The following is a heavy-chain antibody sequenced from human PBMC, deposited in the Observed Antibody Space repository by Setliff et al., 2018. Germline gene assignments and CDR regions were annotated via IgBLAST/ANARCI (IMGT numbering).Heavy chain of an antibody. CDR3: RLWFRELLRDY. CDR2: ISVSGSYI. Sequence: PGGSLRLSCAASGFTFSDYYMSWIRQAPGEGLEWISYISVSGSYIDYADSVKGRFTLSRDTSRNTLYLQMSSLTTEDTAVYYCRLWFRELLRDYWGQGILVTVSS. D-gene: IGHD3-10*01. J-gene: IGHJ4*02. V-gene: IGHV3-11*03. CDR1: GFTFSDYY.